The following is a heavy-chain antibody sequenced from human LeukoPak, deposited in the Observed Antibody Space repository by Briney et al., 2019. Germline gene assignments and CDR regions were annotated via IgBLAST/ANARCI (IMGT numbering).Heavy chain of an antibody. D-gene: IGHD3-3*01. CDR3: ASADPTYYDFWSGYYTGDYYYGMDV. CDR2: IYYSGST. V-gene: IGHV4-39*01. J-gene: IGHJ6*02. CDR1: GGSISSSSYY. Sequence: SETLSLTCTVSGGSISSSSYYWGWIRQPPGKGLEWIGSIYYSGSTYYNPSLKSRVTISVDTSKNQFSLKLSSVTAANTAVYYCASADPTYYDFWSGYYTGDYYYGMDVWGQGTTVTVSS.